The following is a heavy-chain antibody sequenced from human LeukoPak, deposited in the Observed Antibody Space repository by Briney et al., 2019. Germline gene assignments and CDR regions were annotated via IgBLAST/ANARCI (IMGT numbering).Heavy chain of an antibody. CDR1: GFTFSSYS. CDR2: ISSSGSYI. D-gene: IGHD3-22*01. V-gene: IGHV3-21*04. CDR3: AREKGDYYDSSGWYYFDY. Sequence: GGSLRLSCAASGFTFSSYSMNWVRQAPGKGLEWVSSISSSGSYIYYADSVKGRFTISRDNAKNSLYLQMNSLRAEDTAVYYCAREKGDYYDSSGWYYFDYWGQGTLVTVSS. J-gene: IGHJ4*02.